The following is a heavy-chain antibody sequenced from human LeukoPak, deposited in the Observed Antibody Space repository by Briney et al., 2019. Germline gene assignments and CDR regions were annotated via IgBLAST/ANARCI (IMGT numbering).Heavy chain of an antibody. CDR1: GYSISSGYY. V-gene: IGHV4-38-2*01. Sequence: SETLSLTCAVSGYSISSGYYWGWIRQPPGKGLEWIASIYNSGSTYYNPSLKSRVTISVGTSKNQFSLNLSSVTAADTAVYYFTRGYSYAYYFDYWGQGTLVTVSS. CDR2: IYNSGST. D-gene: IGHD5-18*01. J-gene: IGHJ4*02. CDR3: TRGYSYAYYFDY.